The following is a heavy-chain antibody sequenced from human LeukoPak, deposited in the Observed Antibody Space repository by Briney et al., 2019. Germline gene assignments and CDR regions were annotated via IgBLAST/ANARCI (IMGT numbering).Heavy chain of an antibody. CDR1: GYTFSSYY. CDR3: ARDYTPYCSSTSCYAGDYYYYGMDV. Sequence: ASVKVSCKASGYTFSSYYMHWVRQAPGQGLEWMGIINPSGGSTSYAQKFQGRVTMTRDTSTSTVYMELSSLRSEDTAVYYCARDYTPYCSSTSCYAGDYYYYGMDVWGQGTTVTVSS. CDR2: INPSGGST. J-gene: IGHJ6*02. V-gene: IGHV1-46*01. D-gene: IGHD2-2*01.